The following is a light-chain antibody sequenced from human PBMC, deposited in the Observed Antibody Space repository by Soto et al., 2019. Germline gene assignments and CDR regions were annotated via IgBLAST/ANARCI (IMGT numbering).Light chain of an antibody. Sequence: DLLLTRSPYSLAVSLGARATINCKSSHIVLYSSNNKNYLAWYQQKPGQPPKALIYWASTRESGVPDRFSGSGSGTDFTLTISSLQAEDVAVYYCQQYYTTPWTFGQGTKVDI. CDR2: WAS. V-gene: IGKV4-1*01. CDR3: QQYYTTPWT. CDR1: HIVLYSSNNKNY. J-gene: IGKJ1*01.